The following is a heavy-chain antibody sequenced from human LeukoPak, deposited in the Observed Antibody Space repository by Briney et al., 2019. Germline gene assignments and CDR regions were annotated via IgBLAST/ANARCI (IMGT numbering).Heavy chain of an antibody. CDR3: ARENPGIAAAGWFDP. D-gene: IGHD6-13*01. V-gene: IGHV1-46*01. J-gene: IGHJ5*02. CDR1: GYTFTSYY. CDR2: INPSGGST. Sequence: ASVKVSCKASGYTFTSYYMHWVRQAPGPGLEWMGIINPSGGSTSYAQKFQGRVTMTRDTSTSTVYMELSSLRSEDTAVYYCARENPGIAAAGWFDPWGQGTLVTVSS.